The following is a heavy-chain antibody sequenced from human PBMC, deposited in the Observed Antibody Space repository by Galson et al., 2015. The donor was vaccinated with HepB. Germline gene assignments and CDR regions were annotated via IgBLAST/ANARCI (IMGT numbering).Heavy chain of an antibody. V-gene: IGHV3-13*04. CDR2: IGTAGDT. CDR1: GFTFSSYD. J-gene: IGHJ6*02. CDR3: ARFSRRRTEKNYYYYGMDV. Sequence: SLRLSCAASGFTFSSYDMHWVRQATGKGLEWVSAIGTAGDTYYPGSVKGRFTISRENAKNSLYLQMNSLRAGDTAVYYCARFSRRRTEKNYYYYGMDVWGQGTTVTVSS.